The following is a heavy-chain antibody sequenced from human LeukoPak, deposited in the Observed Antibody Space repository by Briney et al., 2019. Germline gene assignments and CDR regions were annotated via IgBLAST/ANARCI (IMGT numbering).Heavy chain of an antibody. CDR3: AKALGGNYYYYMDV. J-gene: IGHJ6*03. V-gene: IGHV3-33*06. CDR2: IWYDGSNE. CDR1: GFTFSSYG. D-gene: IGHD3-16*01. Sequence: GGSLRLSRAASGFTFSSYGMHWVRQAPGKGLEWVAVIWYDGSNEYYADSVKGRFTISRDNSKNTLYLQMNSLRAEDTAVYYCAKALGGNYYYYMDVWGKGTTVTVSS.